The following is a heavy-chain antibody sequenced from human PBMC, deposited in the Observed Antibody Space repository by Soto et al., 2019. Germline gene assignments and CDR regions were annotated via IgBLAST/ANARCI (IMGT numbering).Heavy chain of an antibody. J-gene: IGHJ5*02. CDR3: ARGSQVVVAGSDNWFDP. CDR2: IYYSGST. CDR1: GGSISSGGYY. Sequence: QVQLQESGPGLVKPSQTLSLTCTVSGGSISSGGYYWSWIRQHPGKGLEWIGYIYYSGSTYYNPSLKSRVTISVDTSKNQFSLKLSSVTAADTAVYYCARGSQVVVAGSDNWFDPWGQGTLVTVSS. V-gene: IGHV4-31*03. D-gene: IGHD2-15*01.